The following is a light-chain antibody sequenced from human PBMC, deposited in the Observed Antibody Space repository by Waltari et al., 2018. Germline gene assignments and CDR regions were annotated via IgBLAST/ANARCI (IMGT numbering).Light chain of an antibody. Sequence: DIVMTQSPLSLPVTPGEAAPISCRSNQSLLHSDGNTYLAWYLQRPGQSPQLLIYWGSNRASGVPDRFSGSGSGTDFTLKISRVEADDVGIYYCMQGLQSPTFGGGTKVEIK. CDR1: QSLLHSDGNTY. CDR2: WGS. V-gene: IGKV2-28*01. CDR3: MQGLQSPT. J-gene: IGKJ4*01.